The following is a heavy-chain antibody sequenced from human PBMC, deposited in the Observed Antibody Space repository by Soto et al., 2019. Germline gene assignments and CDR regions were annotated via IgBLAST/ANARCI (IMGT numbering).Heavy chain of an antibody. V-gene: IGHV1-69*01. CDR3: ASNTGTYCGGDCYPYYYYGMDV. D-gene: IGHD2-21*02. CDR2: IIPIFGTA. Sequence: VQLVQSGAEVKKPGSSVKVSCKASGGTFSSYAISWVRQAPGQGLEWMGGIIPIFGTANYAQKFQGRVTITADESTSTAYMELSSLRSEDTAVYYCASNTGTYCGGDCYPYYYYGMDVWGQGTTVTVSS. J-gene: IGHJ6*02. CDR1: GGTFSSYA.